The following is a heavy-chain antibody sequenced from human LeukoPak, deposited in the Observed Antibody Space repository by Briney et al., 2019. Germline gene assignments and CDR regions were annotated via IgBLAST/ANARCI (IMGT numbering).Heavy chain of an antibody. V-gene: IGHV1-69*04. J-gene: IGHJ4*02. D-gene: IGHD6-6*01. CDR1: GGTFSSYA. CDR2: IIPILGIA. CDR3: ARYSSSSPFDY. Sequence: GSSVKVSCKASGGTFSSYAISWVRQAPGQGLEWMGRIIPILGIANYAQKFQGRVTITADKSTSTAYMELSSLRSEDTAVYYCARYSSSSPFDYWGQGTLVTVSS.